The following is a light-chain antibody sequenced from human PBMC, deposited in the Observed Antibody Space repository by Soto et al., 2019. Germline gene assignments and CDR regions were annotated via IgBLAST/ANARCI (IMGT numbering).Light chain of an antibody. CDR1: QSVSSC. Sequence: EIVLTQSPATLSLSPGERATLSCRASQSVSSCLAWYQQKPGQTPRLLIYDRSNRATGIPDRFSGSGSGTDFTLTISSLEPEDFAVYYCQHHSNSLLTFGGGTKVEIK. V-gene: IGKV3-11*01. J-gene: IGKJ4*01. CDR3: QHHSNSLLT. CDR2: DRS.